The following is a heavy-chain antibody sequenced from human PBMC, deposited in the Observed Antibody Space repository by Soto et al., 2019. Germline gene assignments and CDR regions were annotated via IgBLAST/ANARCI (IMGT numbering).Heavy chain of an antibody. V-gene: IGHV3-33*01. D-gene: IGHD2-21*01. CDR1: GFTFSSYG. CDR3: AAGVDHSLIFPDAFDI. Sequence: GGSLRLSCAASGFTFSSYGMHWVRQAPGKGLEWVAVIWYDGSNKYYADSVKGRFTISRDNSKNTLYLQMNSLRADDTAVYFCAAGVDHSLIFPDAFDIWGQGTMVTVSS. J-gene: IGHJ3*02. CDR2: IWYDGSNK.